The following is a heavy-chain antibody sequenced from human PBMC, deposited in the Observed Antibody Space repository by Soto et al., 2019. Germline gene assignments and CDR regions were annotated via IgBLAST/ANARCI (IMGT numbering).Heavy chain of an antibody. CDR3: AREGAHSTGWYDYFDQ. CDR2: ISTYNGNT. Sequence: QVQLVQSGGEVKKPGASVNISCKATGYTFISYSITWVRQAPGQGLEWMGWISTYNGNTKYAQSLQGRVTLTRDTTTNAAFMEIRGLRSDDTAIYYCAREGAHSTGWYDYFDQWGQGTLVAASS. J-gene: IGHJ4*02. CDR1: GYTFISYS. D-gene: IGHD6-13*01. V-gene: IGHV1-18*04.